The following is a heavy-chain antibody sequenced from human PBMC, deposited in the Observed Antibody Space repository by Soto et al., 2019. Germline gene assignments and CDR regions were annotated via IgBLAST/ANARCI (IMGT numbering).Heavy chain of an antibody. CDR2: IIPIFGTA. J-gene: IGHJ4*02. D-gene: IGHD2-15*01. V-gene: IGHV1-69*13. CDR1: AGTIRSHA. Sequence: SVKVSRKACAGTIRSHAISRVRQAPGQGLEWMGGIIPIFGTANYAQKFQGRVTITADESTSTAYMQLGSLRSEDTAVYFCARANRGSCSFDFWGQGTLVTVSS. CDR3: ARANRGSCSFDF.